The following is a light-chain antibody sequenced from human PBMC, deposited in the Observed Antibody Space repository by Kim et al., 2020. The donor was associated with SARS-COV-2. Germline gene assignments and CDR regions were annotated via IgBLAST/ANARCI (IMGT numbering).Light chain of an antibody. V-gene: IGKV3-15*01. J-gene: IGKJ2*01. CDR2: GAS. Sequence: EIVMTQSPATLSVSPGERTTLSYRASQSVSNNLAWYQHKPGQPPRLLIYGASTRATGVPARFSGSGSGTDFTLTVSSLQSEDFAVYYCHHYNDWPPGDTFGQGTKLEI. CDR3: HHYNDWPPGDT. CDR1: QSVSNN.